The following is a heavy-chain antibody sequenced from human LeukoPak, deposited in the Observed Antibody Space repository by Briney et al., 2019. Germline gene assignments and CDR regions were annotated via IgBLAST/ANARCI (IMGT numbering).Heavy chain of an antibody. Sequence: GRSLRLSCAASGFSFSTYAMHWVRQAPGKGLEWVALIWHDASHTFYTDSVKGRFTISRDNSKNTLYLQMNSLRAEDTAVYYCAKERVAAAGNPYFDYWGQGTLVTVSS. CDR3: AKERVAAAGNPYFDY. CDR1: GFSFSTYA. J-gene: IGHJ4*02. CDR2: IWHDASHT. V-gene: IGHV3-33*06. D-gene: IGHD6-13*01.